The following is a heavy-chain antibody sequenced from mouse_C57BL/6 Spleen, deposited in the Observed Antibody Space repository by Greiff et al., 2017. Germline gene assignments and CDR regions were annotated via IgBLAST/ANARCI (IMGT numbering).Heavy chain of an antibody. CDR3: ARGGDGYGLYAMDY. CDR1: GYTFTSYW. V-gene: IGHV1-69*01. D-gene: IGHD2-2*01. CDR2: IDPSDSYT. Sequence: QVQLQQPGAELVMPGASVKLSCKASGYTFTSYWMHWVKQRPGQGLEWIGEIDPSDSYTNYNQKFKGKSTLTVYKSSSTAYMQLSSLTSADSAVYDCARGGDGYGLYAMDYWGQGTSGTVSS. J-gene: IGHJ4*01.